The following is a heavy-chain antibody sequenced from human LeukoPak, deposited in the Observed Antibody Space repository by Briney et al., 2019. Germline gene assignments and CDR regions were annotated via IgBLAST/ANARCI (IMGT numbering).Heavy chain of an antibody. CDR2: INHSGST. CDR1: GGSFSGYY. J-gene: IGHJ5*02. D-gene: IGHD1-1*01. CDR3: ARHILEEHWFDP. Sequence: PSETLSLTYAVYGGSFSGYYWSWIRQPPGKGLEWIGEINHSGSTNYNPSLKSRVTISVDTSKNQFSLKLSSVTAADTAVYYCARHILEEHWFDPWGLGTLVIVSS. V-gene: IGHV4-34*01.